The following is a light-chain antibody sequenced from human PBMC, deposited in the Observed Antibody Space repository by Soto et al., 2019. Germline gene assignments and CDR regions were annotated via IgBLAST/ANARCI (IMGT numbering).Light chain of an antibody. CDR3: QQYDTLPLT. CDR1: QDISNY. J-gene: IGKJ4*01. Sequence: DIQMTQSPSSLSASVGDRVTITCQASQDISNYLNWYQQKPGKAPKLLIYDASNLETGVPSRFSGSGCATDFTSTISSLPPEDTATYCCQQYDTLPLTFGGGTKVEIK. CDR2: DAS. V-gene: IGKV1-33*01.